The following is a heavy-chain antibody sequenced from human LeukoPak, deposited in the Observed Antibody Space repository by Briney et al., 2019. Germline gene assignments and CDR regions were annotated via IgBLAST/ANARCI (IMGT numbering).Heavy chain of an antibody. V-gene: IGHV3-74*01. D-gene: IGHD2-2*01. CDR2: INSDGRIT. Sequence: TGGSLRLSCAASGFTFSSYWMHWVRQVPGKGPVWVSRINSDGRITSYADSVKGRFTISRDNAKNTLYLQMNSLRAEDTAVYSCARVGVPQYAFDIWGQGTWVTVSS. CDR1: GFTFSSYW. CDR3: ARVGVPQYAFDI. J-gene: IGHJ3*02.